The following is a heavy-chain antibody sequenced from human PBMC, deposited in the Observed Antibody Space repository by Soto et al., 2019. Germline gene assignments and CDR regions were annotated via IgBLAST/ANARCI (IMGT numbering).Heavy chain of an antibody. CDR1: GFTFSNYA. Sequence: GGSLRLSCAASGFTFSNYAMTCVRQAPVKGLEWVSAIGRSGGSTYYADSVKCRFTISRDNSNNTLYLQMNSLRAEDTAVYFCAKDYYDSSDYYCLFDYWGQGTLVTVSS. D-gene: IGHD3-22*01. CDR2: IGRSGGST. V-gene: IGHV3-23*01. CDR3: AKDYYDSSDYYCLFDY. J-gene: IGHJ4*02.